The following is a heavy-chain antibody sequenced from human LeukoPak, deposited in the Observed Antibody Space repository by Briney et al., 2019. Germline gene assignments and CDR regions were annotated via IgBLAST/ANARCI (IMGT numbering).Heavy chain of an antibody. Sequence: ASVKVSCKASGYTFTSRDINWVRQATGQGLEWMGWMSPNSGKTGYAQKFQGRVTMTRDTSIDTAYMELSSLRSEDTAVYYCATMPLAAARKPNYYYYYMDVWGKGTTVTVSS. J-gene: IGHJ6*03. D-gene: IGHD6-13*01. V-gene: IGHV1-8*01. CDR3: ATMPLAAARKPNYYYYYMDV. CDR1: GYTFTSRD. CDR2: MSPNSGKT.